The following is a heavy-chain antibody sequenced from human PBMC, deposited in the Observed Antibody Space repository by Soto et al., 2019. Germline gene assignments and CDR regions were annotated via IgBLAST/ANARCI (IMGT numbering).Heavy chain of an antibody. Sequence: SEILCLTCTVSGSSVTSYYWSCIRQPPGKALEWIGTIYYSAITNYNPSLNSRVSSSVDTSKNQFSLKMGPVTAADTAVYFTARALYGSGVLDVWGQGTTVTGLL. CDR3: ARALYGSGVLDV. D-gene: IGHD3-10*01. CDR2: IYYSAIT. V-gene: IGHV4-59*02. J-gene: IGHJ6*01. CDR1: GSSVTSYY.